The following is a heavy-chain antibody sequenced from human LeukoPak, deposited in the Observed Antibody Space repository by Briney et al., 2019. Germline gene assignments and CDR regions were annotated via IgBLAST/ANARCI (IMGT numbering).Heavy chain of an antibody. CDR2: ISTNTGNP. CDR3: ARDREWYPFDY. D-gene: IGHD3-3*01. CDR1: GYTFTTYP. Sequence: ASVKVSCKASGYTFTTYPMNWVRQAPGQGLQWMGWISTNTGNPTYAQGFTGRFVFSLDTSVSTAYLQISSLKTEDTAVYYCARDREWYPFDYWGQGTLVTVSS. V-gene: IGHV7-4-1*02. J-gene: IGHJ4*02.